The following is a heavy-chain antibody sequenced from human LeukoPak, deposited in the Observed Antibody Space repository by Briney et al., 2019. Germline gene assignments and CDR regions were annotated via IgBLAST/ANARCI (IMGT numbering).Heavy chain of an antibody. CDR3: ARGYYDFWSGYYSGFSWFDP. D-gene: IGHD3-3*01. Sequence: ASVKVSCKASGYTFTSYGISWVRQAPGQGLEWMGWINPNSGGTNYAQKFQGWVTMTRDTSISTAYMELSRLRSDDTAVYYCARGYYDFWSGYYSGFSWFDPWGQGTLVTVSS. J-gene: IGHJ5*02. CDR1: GYTFTSYG. CDR2: INPNSGGT. V-gene: IGHV1-2*04.